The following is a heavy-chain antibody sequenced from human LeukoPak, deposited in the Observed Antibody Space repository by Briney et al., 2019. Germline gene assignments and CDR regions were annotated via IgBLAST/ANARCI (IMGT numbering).Heavy chain of an antibody. V-gene: IGHV3-7*03. CDR1: GFTFSSYW. CDR3: ARNRGAYDFWSGYQTPCDY. D-gene: IGHD3-3*01. Sequence: GGSLRLSCAASGFTFSSYWMSWVHQAPGKGLEWVANIKQDGSEKYYVDSVKGRFTISRDNAKNSLYLQMNSLRAEDTAVYYCARNRGAYDFWSGYQTPCDYWGQGTLVTVSS. CDR2: IKQDGSEK. J-gene: IGHJ4*02.